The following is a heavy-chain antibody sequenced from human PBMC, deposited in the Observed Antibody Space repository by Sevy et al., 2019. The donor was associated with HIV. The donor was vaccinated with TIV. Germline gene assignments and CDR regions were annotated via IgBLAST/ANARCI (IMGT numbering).Heavy chain of an antibody. CDR2: ISSSSTI. J-gene: IGHJ6*02. D-gene: IGHD2-15*01. Sequence: GGSLRLSCAASGFTFSSYSMNWVRQAPGKGLEWVSYISSSSTIYYADSVKGRFTISRDNAKNSLYLQMNSLRAEDTAVYYCARGYCSGGSCPLLKSYYYGMDVWGQGTTVTVSS. V-gene: IGHV3-48*01. CDR1: GFTFSSYS. CDR3: ARGYCSGGSCPLLKSYYYGMDV.